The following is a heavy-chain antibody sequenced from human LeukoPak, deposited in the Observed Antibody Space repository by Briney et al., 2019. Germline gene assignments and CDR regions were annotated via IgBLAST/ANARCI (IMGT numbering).Heavy chain of an antibody. V-gene: IGHV1-69*04. D-gene: IGHD2-15*01. CDR3: ARDPSYCSGGSCYSDY. J-gene: IGHJ4*02. CDR2: IIPILGIV. CDR1: GGTFSSYT. Sequence: SVKVSXKASGGTFSSYTISWVRQAPGQGLEWMGRIIPILGIVNYAQKFQGRVTITADKSTSTAYMELRSLRSEDTAVYYCARDPSYCSGGSCYSDYWGQGTLVTVSS.